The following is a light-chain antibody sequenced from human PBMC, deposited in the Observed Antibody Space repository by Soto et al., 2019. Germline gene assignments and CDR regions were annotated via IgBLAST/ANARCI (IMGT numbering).Light chain of an antibody. J-gene: IGKJ4*01. CDR2: NKA. V-gene: IGKV3-11*01. CDR1: QSVSRL. Sequence: EIVLTQSPATLSLSPGERATLSCRASQSVSRLLAWYQQKAGQAPRLHIYNKANRATNIPARFSGSESGTVFTRTISRLEHEDFAVYYCHLRKNWSHALTFGGGTKVEMK. CDR3: HLRKNWSHALT.